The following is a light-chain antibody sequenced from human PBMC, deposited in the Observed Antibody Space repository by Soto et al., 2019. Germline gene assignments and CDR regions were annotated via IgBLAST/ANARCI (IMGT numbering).Light chain of an antibody. CDR1: QSVSSNS. J-gene: IGKJ1*01. CDR3: QQYGSSPRT. CDR2: GAS. V-gene: IGKV3-20*01. Sequence: EIVLTQSPGTLSLSPGERATLSCRASQSVSSNSLAWYQQRPGQAPRLLIYGASSRATGIPDRFSGSGSGTDFTLTISRLEPEDFAVYYRQQYGSSPRTFGQGTKVEIK.